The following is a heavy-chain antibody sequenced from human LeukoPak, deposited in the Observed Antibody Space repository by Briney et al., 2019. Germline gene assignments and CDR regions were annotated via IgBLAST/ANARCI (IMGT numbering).Heavy chain of an antibody. D-gene: IGHD2-15*01. J-gene: IGHJ4*02. Sequence: SETLSLTCTVSGGSISSYYWSWIRQPPGKGLEWIGYLYYSGSTNYNPSLKSRVTISVDTSKNQFSLKLSSVTAADTAIYYCARVTRYCSGGKCYSMMDYWGQGILVTVTP. CDR1: GGSISSYY. CDR2: LYYSGST. CDR3: ARVTRYCSGGKCYSMMDY. V-gene: IGHV4-59*08.